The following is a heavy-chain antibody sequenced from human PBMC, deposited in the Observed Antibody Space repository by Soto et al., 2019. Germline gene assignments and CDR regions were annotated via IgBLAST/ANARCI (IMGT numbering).Heavy chain of an antibody. J-gene: IGHJ4*02. V-gene: IGHV4-31*03. CDR3: ARIEMASIK. CDR1: GASIRSGGYY. CDR2: IYYTGST. Sequence: SETLSLTCSVSGASIRSGGYYWSWLRQSPGKGLEWIGHIYYTGSTFYSPSLKSRLTISLDTSKNQFSLDLRSVTAADTAMYYCARIEMASIKWGRGTLVTVS.